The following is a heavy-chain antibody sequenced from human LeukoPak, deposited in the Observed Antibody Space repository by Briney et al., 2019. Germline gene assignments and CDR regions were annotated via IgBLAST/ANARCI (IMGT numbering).Heavy chain of an antibody. V-gene: IGHV1-69*06. Sequence: ASVKVSCKASGGTFSSYAISWVRQAPGQGLEWMGGIIPIFGTTNYAQKFQDRVTITADKSTSTAYMELSSLRSEDTAVYYCARGSGSYFGYYMDVWGKGTTVTVSS. CDR2: IIPIFGTT. J-gene: IGHJ6*03. CDR1: GGTFSSYA. D-gene: IGHD3-10*01. CDR3: ARGSGSYFGYYMDV.